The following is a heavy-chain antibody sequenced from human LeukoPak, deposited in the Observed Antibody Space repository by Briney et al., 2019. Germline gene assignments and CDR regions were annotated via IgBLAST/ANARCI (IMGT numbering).Heavy chain of an antibody. Sequence: PGGSLRLSCAASGFTFSSYWMHWVRRAPGKGLVWVSRIYIDGSTTNYADSVKGRFTISRDNAKNTLYLQMNSLRVEDTGVYYCARGEYAFDYWGQGTLATVSS. J-gene: IGHJ4*02. V-gene: IGHV3-74*01. CDR3: ARGEYAFDY. CDR1: GFTFSSYW. CDR2: IYIDGSTT. D-gene: IGHD3-10*01.